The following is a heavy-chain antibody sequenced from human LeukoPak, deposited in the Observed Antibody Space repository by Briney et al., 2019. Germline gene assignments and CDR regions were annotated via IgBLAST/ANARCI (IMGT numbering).Heavy chain of an antibody. J-gene: IGHJ4*02. Sequence: GGSLTLSCVASQFTFSHYGMHWVRQAPGRGLEWVAFIWSDGTNQYYADSVKGRFTISRDDSQKTVYLQMNGLRVEDTAVYFCARDAQRGFDYSNSLRYWGQGTLVTVSS. CDR2: IWSDGTNQ. D-gene: IGHD4-11*01. CDR3: ARDAQRGFDYSNSLRY. CDR1: QFTFSHYG. V-gene: IGHV3-33*08.